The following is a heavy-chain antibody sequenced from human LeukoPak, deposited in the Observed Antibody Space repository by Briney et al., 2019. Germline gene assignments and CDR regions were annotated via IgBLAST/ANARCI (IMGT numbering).Heavy chain of an antibody. Sequence: SETLSLTCTVSGGSISSSSYYWGWIRQPPGKGLEWIGSIYYSGSTYYNPSLKSRVTISVDTSKNQFSLKLSSVTAADTAVHYCARRSVVAAMGWFDPWGQGTLVTVSS. CDR3: ARRSVVAAMGWFDP. J-gene: IGHJ5*02. D-gene: IGHD2-15*01. V-gene: IGHV4-39*01. CDR2: IYYSGST. CDR1: GGSISSSSYY.